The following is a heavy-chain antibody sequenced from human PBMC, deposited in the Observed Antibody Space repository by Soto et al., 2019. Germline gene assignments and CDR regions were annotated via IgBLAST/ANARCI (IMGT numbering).Heavy chain of an antibody. J-gene: IGHJ4*02. Sequence: SETLSLTCSVSGASIRSGGYYWSWLRQSPGKGLEWIGHIYYTGSTFYSPSLKSRLTISLDTSKNQFSLDLRSVTAADTAMYYCARIEMASSKWGRGTLVTVSS. CDR2: IYYTGST. V-gene: IGHV4-31*03. D-gene: IGHD4-4*01. CDR3: ARIEMASSK. CDR1: GASIRSGGYY.